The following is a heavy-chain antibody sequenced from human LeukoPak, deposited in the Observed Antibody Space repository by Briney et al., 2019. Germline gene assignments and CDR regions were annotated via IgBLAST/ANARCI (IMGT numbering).Heavy chain of an antibody. V-gene: IGHV3-21*01. CDR1: GFTFSSYS. D-gene: IGHD7-27*01. Sequence: PGGSLRLSCAASGFTFSSYSMNWVRQAPGKGLEWVSSISSSSSYIYYADSVKGRFTISRDNAKNSLYLQMNSLRAENTAVYYCARDSGDDAFDIWGQGTMVTVSS. J-gene: IGHJ3*02. CDR3: ARDSGDDAFDI. CDR2: ISSSSSYI.